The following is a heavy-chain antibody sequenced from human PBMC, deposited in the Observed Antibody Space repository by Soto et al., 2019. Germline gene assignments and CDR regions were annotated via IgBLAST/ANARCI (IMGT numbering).Heavy chain of an antibody. CDR2: SNHSGST. D-gene: IGHD3-10*01. CDR1: GWSFSGYY. Sequence: SETLSLTCAVYGWSFSGYYWSWIRQPPGKGLEWIGESNHSGSTNYNPSLKSRGTISVDTSKNQFSLKLSSVTAADTAVYYCAIPARASXXGSRGYYYYXXDVWGQGTTVTVSS. V-gene: IGHV4-34*01. CDR3: AIPARASXXGSRGYYYYXXDV. J-gene: IGHJ6*02.